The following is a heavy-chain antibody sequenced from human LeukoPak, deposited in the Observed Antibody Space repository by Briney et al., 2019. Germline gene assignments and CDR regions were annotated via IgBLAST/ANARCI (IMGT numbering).Heavy chain of an antibody. CDR3: ARVPGTRARGNWFDP. D-gene: IGHD6-6*01. CDR2: IYSGGST. CDR1: GFTASSDY. V-gene: IGHV3-53*05. J-gene: IGHJ5*02. Sequence: GGSLRLSCAASGFTASSDYMSWVRQAPGKGLEWVSVIYSGGSTYYADSVKGRFTISRDNSKNTLSLQMNSLRPEDTAMYYCARVPGTRARGNWFDPWGQGTLVTVSS.